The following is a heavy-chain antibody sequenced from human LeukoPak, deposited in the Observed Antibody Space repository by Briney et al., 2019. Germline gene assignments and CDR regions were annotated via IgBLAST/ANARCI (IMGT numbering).Heavy chain of an antibody. J-gene: IGHJ4*02. V-gene: IGHV4-59*08. CDR1: GGSMSPYH. CDR3: ARAVSGRFDY. CDR2: IYYSGST. D-gene: IGHD6-19*01. Sequence: ASETLSLTCTVSGGSMSPYHWGWIRQPPGKGLEWTGYIYYSGSTNYNPSLNSRVTISVDTSKNQFSLRLSSVTAADTAIYYCARAVSGRFDYWGQGTLVTVSS.